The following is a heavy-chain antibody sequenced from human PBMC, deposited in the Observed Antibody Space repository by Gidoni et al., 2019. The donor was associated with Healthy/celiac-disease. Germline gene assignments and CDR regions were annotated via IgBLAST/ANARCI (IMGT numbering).Heavy chain of an antibody. CDR3: ARNDRWFDP. Sequence: QLQLQESGPGLVKPSETLSLTCTVSGGSISSSSYYWGWIRQPPGKGLEWIGSIYYSGRTYYNPSLKSRVTISVDTSKNQCSLKLSSVTAADTAVYYCARNDRWFDPWGQGTLVTVSS. J-gene: IGHJ5*02. V-gene: IGHV4-39*01. D-gene: IGHD3-22*01. CDR2: IYYSGRT. CDR1: GGSISSSSYY.